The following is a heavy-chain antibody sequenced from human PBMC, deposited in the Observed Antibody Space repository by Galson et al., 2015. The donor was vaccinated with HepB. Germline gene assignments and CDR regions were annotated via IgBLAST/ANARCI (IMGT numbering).Heavy chain of an antibody. Sequence: SLRLSCAASGFTFSGHWMHWVRQAPGKGLVWVSFVSSDGSSMNYVDSVKGRFTISRDNAKNTLYLQMNSLRVEDTAVYYCARDSHLSMDVWSQGTTVTVSS. CDR2: VSSDGSSM. CDR1: GFTFSGHW. V-gene: IGHV3-74*01. CDR3: ARDSHLSMDV. J-gene: IGHJ6*02.